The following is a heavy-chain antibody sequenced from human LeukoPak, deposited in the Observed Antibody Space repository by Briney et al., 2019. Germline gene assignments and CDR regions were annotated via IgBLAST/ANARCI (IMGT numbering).Heavy chain of an antibody. CDR2: ISYDGRNK. V-gene: IGHV3-30*04. CDR3: ARDRKRYLITMIVEAIQYYFDY. Sequence: PGRSLRLSCAASGFTFSSYAKHWVRQAPGKGLEWVAVISYDGRNKYYADSVKGRFTISRDNSKNTLYLQMNSLRAEDTAVYYCARDRKRYLITMIVEAIQYYFDYWGQDTLVTVSS. D-gene: IGHD3-22*01. J-gene: IGHJ4*02. CDR1: GFTFSSYA.